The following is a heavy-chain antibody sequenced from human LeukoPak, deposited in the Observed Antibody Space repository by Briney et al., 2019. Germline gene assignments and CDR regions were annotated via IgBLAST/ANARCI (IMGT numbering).Heavy chain of an antibody. V-gene: IGHV3-21*01. Sequence: GGSLRLSCAASGFTFSSYSMNWVRQAPGKGLEWVSSISSSSSYIYYADSVKGRFTISRDNAKNSLYLQMNSLRAEDTAVYYCARDAGIAAPVDYWGQGTLVTVSS. CDR3: ARDAGIAAPVDY. CDR2: ISSSSSYI. J-gene: IGHJ4*02. D-gene: IGHD6-6*01. CDR1: GFTFSSYS.